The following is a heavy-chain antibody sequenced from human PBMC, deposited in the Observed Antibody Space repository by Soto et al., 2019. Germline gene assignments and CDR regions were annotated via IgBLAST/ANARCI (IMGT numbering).Heavy chain of an antibody. CDR3: ARHGGGLVVVPLGIRSFDP. J-gene: IGHJ5*02. CDR1: GGSISSSYYY. Sequence: SETLSLTCTVSGGSISSSYYYWGWIRQPPGKGLEWIGSIYYSGNTYYNPSLKSRVTISVNTSKNQFSLTVTSVTAADTAVYYCARHGGGLVVVPLGIRSFDPWGQGTLVTVS. V-gene: IGHV4-39*01. D-gene: IGHD2-2*01. CDR2: IYYSGNT.